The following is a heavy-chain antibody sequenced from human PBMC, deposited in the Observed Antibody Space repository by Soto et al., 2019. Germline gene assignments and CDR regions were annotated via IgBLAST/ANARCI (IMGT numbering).Heavy chain of an antibody. V-gene: IGHV1-69*13. J-gene: IGHJ4*02. Sequence: ASVKVSCKASGGTFSSYAISWVRQAPGQGLEWMGGIIPIIGTANYAQKFQGRVTITADESTSTAYMELSSLRSEDTAVYYCAAYFDWSQSSPGVPYCGQGTLVTVSS. D-gene: IGHD3-9*01. CDR1: GGTFSSYA. CDR3: AAYFDWSQSSPGVPY. CDR2: IIPIIGTA.